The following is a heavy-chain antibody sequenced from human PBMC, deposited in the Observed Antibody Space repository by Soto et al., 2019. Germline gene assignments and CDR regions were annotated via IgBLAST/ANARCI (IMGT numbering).Heavy chain of an antibody. Sequence: EVQPLESGGGLVQPGGSLRLSCAASGFTFSSYAMSWVRQAPGKGLEWVSAISGSGGSTYYADSVKGRFTISRDNSKNTLYLQMNSLRAEDTAVYYCAKYPLGRAYYYYYGMDVWGQGTTVTVSS. CDR2: ISGSGGST. J-gene: IGHJ6*02. CDR1: GFTFSSYA. V-gene: IGHV3-23*01. D-gene: IGHD2-15*01. CDR3: AKYPLGRAYYYYYGMDV.